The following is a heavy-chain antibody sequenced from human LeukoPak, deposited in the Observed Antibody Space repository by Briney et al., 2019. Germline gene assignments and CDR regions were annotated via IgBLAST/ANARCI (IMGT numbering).Heavy chain of an antibody. Sequence: PGGSLRLSCAASGFTFSSYAMSWVRQAPGKGLVWVSRVNPDGSSATYGDSVKGRFTSSRDNAKNTLYLQMHSLRAEDMAVYYCARGGSYGDYWGQGILVTVSS. D-gene: IGHD3-16*01. J-gene: IGHJ4*02. V-gene: IGHV3-74*01. CDR3: ARGGSYGDY. CDR1: GFTFSSYA. CDR2: VNPDGSSA.